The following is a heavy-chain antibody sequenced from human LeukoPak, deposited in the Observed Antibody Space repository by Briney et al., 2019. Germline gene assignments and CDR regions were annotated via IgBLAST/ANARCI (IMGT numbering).Heavy chain of an antibody. CDR3: ARDGGSGYCSGGSCRNDAFDI. V-gene: IGHV1-46*01. CDR1: GYTFTGYY. CDR2: INPSGGST. D-gene: IGHD2-15*01. J-gene: IGHJ3*02. Sequence: GASVKVSCKASGYTFTGYYMHWVRQAPGQGLEWMGIINPSGGSTSYAQKFQGRVTMTRDTSTSTVYMELSSLRSEDTAVYYCARDGGSGYCSGGSCRNDAFDIWGQGTMVTVSS.